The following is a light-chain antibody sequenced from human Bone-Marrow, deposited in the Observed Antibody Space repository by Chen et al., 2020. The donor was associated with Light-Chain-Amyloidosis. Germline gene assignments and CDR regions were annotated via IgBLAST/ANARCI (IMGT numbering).Light chain of an antibody. CDR3: QQYNSYLAT. CDR1: ETMTNW. J-gene: IGKJ1*01. V-gene: IGKV1-5*01. CDR2: DAS. Sequence: TQMTQSPSALSASVGDKITITCRASETMTNWVAWYQQKPGKAPKLLIYDASTLHSGVPSRFSASGSGTEFTLTITSLQPDDFATYYCQQYNSYLATFGQGTKV.